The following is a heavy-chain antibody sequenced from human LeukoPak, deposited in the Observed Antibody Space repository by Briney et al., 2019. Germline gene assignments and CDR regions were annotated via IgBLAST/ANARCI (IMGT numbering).Heavy chain of an antibody. D-gene: IGHD6-19*01. Sequence: SETLSLTCTVSGYSISSGYYWGWIRQPPGKGLEWIGSIYHSGSTYYNPSLKSRVTISVDTSKNQFSLKLSSVTAADTAVYYCARAPTFSGWFDYWGQGTLVTVSS. V-gene: IGHV4-38-2*02. CDR2: IYHSGST. J-gene: IGHJ4*02. CDR3: ARAPTFSGWFDY. CDR1: GYSISSGYY.